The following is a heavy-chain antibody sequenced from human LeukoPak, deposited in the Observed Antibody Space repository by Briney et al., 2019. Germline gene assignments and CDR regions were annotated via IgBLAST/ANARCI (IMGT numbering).Heavy chain of an antibody. Sequence: ASVTVSFRASGYTFTSYAIHWVRQAPGQRLEWMGWISAGNGNTKYSQNFQGRVTFISNTSATTAFMELSSLRSEDVAVYYCARDSGSGSNDYWGQGTLVTVSS. CDR1: GYTFTSYA. D-gene: IGHD1-26*01. CDR2: ISAGNGNT. CDR3: ARDSGSGSNDY. J-gene: IGHJ4*02. V-gene: IGHV1-3*01.